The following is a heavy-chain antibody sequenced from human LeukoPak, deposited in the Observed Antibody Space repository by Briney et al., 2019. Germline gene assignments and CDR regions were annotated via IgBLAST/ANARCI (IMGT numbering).Heavy chain of an antibody. V-gene: IGHV3-73*01. CDR1: GFTFSDSY. CDR3: TRQNCTGGSCSYVDC. D-gene: IGHD2-8*02. J-gene: IGHJ4*02. Sequence: GGSLRLSGAASGFTFSDSYMHWVRQASGKRLEWVGLIRTKTRNYAATYAESVKGRFTISRDDSKNTAYLQMNSLKMEDTAVYYCTRQNCTGGSCSYVDCWGQGTLVTVSS. CDR2: IRTKTRNYAA.